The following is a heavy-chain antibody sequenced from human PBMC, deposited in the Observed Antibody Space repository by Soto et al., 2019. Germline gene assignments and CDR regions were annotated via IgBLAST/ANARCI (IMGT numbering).Heavy chain of an antibody. Sequence: SETLSLTCAVYGGSFSGYYWSWIRQPPGKGLEWIGEINHSGSTNYNPSLKSRVTISVDTSKNQFSLKLSSVTAADTAVYYCARRYCSSTSCYGPFYYYYYMDVWGKGTTVTVSS. D-gene: IGHD2-2*01. CDR3: ARRYCSSTSCYGPFYYYYYMDV. V-gene: IGHV4-34*01. CDR1: GGSFSGYY. CDR2: INHSGST. J-gene: IGHJ6*03.